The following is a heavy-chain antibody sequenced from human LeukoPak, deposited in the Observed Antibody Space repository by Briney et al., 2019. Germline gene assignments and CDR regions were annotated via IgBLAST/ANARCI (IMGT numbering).Heavy chain of an antibody. CDR1: GYTFTSYY. CDR2: INPSGGST. V-gene: IGHV1-46*01. D-gene: IGHD5-18*01. J-gene: IGHJ4*02. Sequence: ASVKVSCKASGYTFTSYYMHWVRQAPGQGLEWMGIINPSGGSTSYAQKFQGRVTMTRDTSTSTVYMELSSLRSEDTAVYYCARGGTHVDTAMVDSDYWGQGTLVTVSS. CDR3: ARGGTHVDTAMVDSDY.